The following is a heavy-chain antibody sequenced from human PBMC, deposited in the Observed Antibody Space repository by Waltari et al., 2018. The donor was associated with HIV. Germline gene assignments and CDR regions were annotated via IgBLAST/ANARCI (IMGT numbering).Heavy chain of an antibody. CDR3: ARSLACPDCYSEMDS. V-gene: IGHV1-8*02. J-gene: IGHJ4*02. CDR2: VNPNSGNT. Sequence: QEKLMQSGAEHQQPEATVKVRCKPAGYICTCYDMQWGRQAPGQAPEWMGWVNPNSGNTGYAQNCQGRVTMTMNTPTSTAYMELSNLKSEDTAVYYCARSLACPDCYSEMDSWGQGTLITVSS. D-gene: IGHD2-21*02. CDR1: GYICTCYD.